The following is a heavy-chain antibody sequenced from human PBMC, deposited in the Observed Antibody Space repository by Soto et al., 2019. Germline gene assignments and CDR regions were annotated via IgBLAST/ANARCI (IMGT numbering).Heavy chain of an antibody. CDR2: IIPILGIA. V-gene: IGHV1-69*02. CDR3: ARAGEYGSGSSEDY. D-gene: IGHD3-10*01. CDR1: GGTFSSYT. Sequence: QVQLVQSGAEVKKPGSSVKVSCKASGGTFSSYTISWVRQAPGQGLEWMGRIIPILGIANYAQKFQGRVTITADKSTSTAYMERSSLRSEDTAVYYCARAGEYGSGSSEDYWGQGTLVTVSS. J-gene: IGHJ4*02.